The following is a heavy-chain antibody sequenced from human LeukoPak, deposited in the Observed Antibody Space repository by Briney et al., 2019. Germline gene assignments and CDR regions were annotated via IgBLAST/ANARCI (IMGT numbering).Heavy chain of an antibody. D-gene: IGHD3-22*01. CDR3: AKDGSLAYYDSSGYYFDY. J-gene: IGHJ4*02. V-gene: IGHV3-11*01. Sequence: GGSLRLSCAASGFTFSDYYMSWIRQAPGKGLEWVSYISSSGSTIYYADSVKGRFTISRDNAKNSLYLQMNSLRAEDTAVYYCAKDGSLAYYDSSGYYFDYWGQGTLVTVSS. CDR2: ISSSGSTI. CDR1: GFTFSDYY.